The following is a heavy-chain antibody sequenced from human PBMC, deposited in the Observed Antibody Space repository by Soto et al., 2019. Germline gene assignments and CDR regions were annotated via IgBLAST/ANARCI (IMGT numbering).Heavy chain of an antibody. Sequence: ASVKVSCKASGGTFISYAISWVRQAPGQGLEWMGGIIPIFGTAKYAQKFQGRVTITADESTSTAYMELSSLRSEDTAVYYCAGDRHDYGDGGGPPGQIWGQGTMVTVSS. CDR2: IIPIFGTA. V-gene: IGHV1-69*13. CDR1: GGTFISYA. CDR3: AGDRHDYGDGGGPPGQI. J-gene: IGHJ3*02. D-gene: IGHD4-17*01.